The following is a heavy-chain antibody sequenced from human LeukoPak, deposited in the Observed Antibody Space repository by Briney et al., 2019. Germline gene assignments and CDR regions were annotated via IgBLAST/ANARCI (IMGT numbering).Heavy chain of an antibody. D-gene: IGHD3-10*01. Sequence: GGSLRLSCAASGFTFSSYGMNWVRQAPGKGLEWVAFIRYDGSNKYYADSVKGRFTISRDNSKNTLYLQMNSLRAEDTAVYYCAKERRFRGTGWYFDYWGQGTLVTVSS. CDR3: AKERRFRGTGWYFDY. CDR2: IRYDGSNK. V-gene: IGHV3-30*02. CDR1: GFTFSSYG. J-gene: IGHJ4*02.